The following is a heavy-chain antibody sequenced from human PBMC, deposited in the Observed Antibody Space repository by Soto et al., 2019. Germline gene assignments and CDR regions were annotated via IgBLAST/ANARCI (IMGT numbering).Heavy chain of an antibody. D-gene: IGHD5-18*01. CDR1: GGTFSSYA. CDR2: IIPIFGTA. J-gene: IGHJ4*02. Sequence: QVQLVQSGAEVKKPGSSVKVSCKASGGTFSSYAISWVRQAPGQGLEWMGGIIPIFGTANYAQKFQGRVTINADKSTRTAYIERSSLRSEDTAVYYCARGLVRGYSYGYCDYWGQGTLVTVSS. CDR3: ARGLVRGYSYGYCDY. V-gene: IGHV1-69*06.